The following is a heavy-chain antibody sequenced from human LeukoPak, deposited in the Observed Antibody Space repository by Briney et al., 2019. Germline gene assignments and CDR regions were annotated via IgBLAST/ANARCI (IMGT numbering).Heavy chain of an antibody. CDR2: IIPIFGTA. CDR1: GGTFSSYA. Sequence: SVKVSCKASGGTFSSYAISWVRQAPGQGLEWVGGIIPIFGTANYAQKFQGRVTITTDESTSTAYMELSSLRSEDTAVYYCAGSRGVVITYFDYWGQGTLVTVSS. D-gene: IGHD3-22*01. J-gene: IGHJ4*02. CDR3: AGSRGVVITYFDY. V-gene: IGHV1-69*05.